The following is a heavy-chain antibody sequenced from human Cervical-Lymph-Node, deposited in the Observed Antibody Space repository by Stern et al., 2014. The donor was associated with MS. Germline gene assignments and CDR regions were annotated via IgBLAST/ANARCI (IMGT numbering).Heavy chain of an antibody. D-gene: IGHD6-19*01. CDR3: VKDISSGRWEAQYYYGMDV. CDR1: RFNFDDYA. Sequence: EVQLVESGGGLVQPGRSLRLSCAGSRFNFDDYAMHWVRQAPGRGLEWVSSISWNSGSMEYADSVKGRFTISRDNAKNSLYLQMDSLRVEDTAIYYCVKDISSGRWEAQYYYGMDVWGQGTTVTVSS. J-gene: IGHJ6*02. CDR2: ISWNSGSM. V-gene: IGHV3-9*01.